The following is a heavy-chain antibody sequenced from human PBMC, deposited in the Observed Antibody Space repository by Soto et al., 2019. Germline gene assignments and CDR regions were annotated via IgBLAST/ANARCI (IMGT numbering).Heavy chain of an antibody. J-gene: IGHJ5*02. CDR2: ISSSSSYI. Sequence: EVQLVESGGGLVKPGGSLRLSCAASGFTFSSYSMNWVRXAPGKGLEWVSSISSSSSYIYYADSVKGRFTISRDNAKXXXXXXXXXXXXXXXXXXXXXXXXYFYGSGSYGPWGQGTLVTVSS. D-gene: IGHD3-10*01. CDR3: XXXXYFYGSGSYGP. CDR1: GFTFSSYS. V-gene: IGHV3-21*01.